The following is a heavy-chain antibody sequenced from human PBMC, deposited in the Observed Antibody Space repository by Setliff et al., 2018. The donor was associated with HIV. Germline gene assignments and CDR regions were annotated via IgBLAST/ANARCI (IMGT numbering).Heavy chain of an antibody. CDR2: IYYSGST. V-gene: IGHV4-39*07. J-gene: IGHJ4*02. CDR1: GGSISSSSYY. CDR3: ARESPSSSWFYFDF. Sequence: PSETLSLTCTVSGGSISSSSYYWGWIRQPPGKGLEWIGSIYYSGSTYYNPSLKSRVTVSVDTSKNQFSLKLGSVTAADTAVYYCARESPSSSWFYFDFWGQGTLVTVSS. D-gene: IGHD6-13*01.